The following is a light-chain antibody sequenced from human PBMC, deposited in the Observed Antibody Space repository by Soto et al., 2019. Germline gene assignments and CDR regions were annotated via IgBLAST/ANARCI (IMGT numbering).Light chain of an antibody. CDR2: DAF. V-gene: IGKV1-5*01. Sequence: DIQMTQSPSTLSASVGDRVTITCRASQIISSWLAWYQQKPGKAPKLLIYDAFSLESGLPSRFSGSGSGTEFTLTISCLQPDYFATYYCQQYNSYWTFRQGTKVEIK. CDR1: QIISSW. J-gene: IGKJ1*01. CDR3: QQYNSYWT.